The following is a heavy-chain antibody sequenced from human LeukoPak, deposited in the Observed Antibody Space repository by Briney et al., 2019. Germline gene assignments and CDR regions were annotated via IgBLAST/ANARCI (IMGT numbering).Heavy chain of an antibody. CDR3: ATSSGWYFDY. CDR2: ISSNSGSI. Sequence: PGRSLILFCAASGFTFVDYSMHWCRQAPGKGLEWVSGISSNSGSIGYADSVKGRFTISRDNAKNSLYLQMNSLRAEDTASYYRATSSGWYFDYWGQGTLVTVSS. CDR1: GFTFVDYS. V-gene: IGHV3-9*01. D-gene: IGHD6-19*01. J-gene: IGHJ4*02.